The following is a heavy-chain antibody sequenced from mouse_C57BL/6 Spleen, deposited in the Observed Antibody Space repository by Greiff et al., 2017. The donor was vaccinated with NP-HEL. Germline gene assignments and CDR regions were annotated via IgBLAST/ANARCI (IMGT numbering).Heavy chain of an antibody. V-gene: IGHV5-9*01. CDR1: GFTFSSYS. CDR2: ISGGGGNT. CDR3: ARNWVFDY. D-gene: IGHD4-1*01. J-gene: IGHJ2*01. Sequence: EVKLMESGAGLVKPGGSLKLSCAASGFTFSSYSMSWVRQTPEKRLEWVATISGGGGNTYYPDSVKGRVTISRDNAKNTRYLQMSSLGSEDTAFYYCARNWVFDYWGQGTTLTASS.